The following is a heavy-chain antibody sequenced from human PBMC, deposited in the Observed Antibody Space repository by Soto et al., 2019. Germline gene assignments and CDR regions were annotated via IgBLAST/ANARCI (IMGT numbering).Heavy chain of an antibody. J-gene: IGHJ5*02. CDR3: AKHVPNISTWYLHH. V-gene: IGHV3-33*06. CDR1: GVNFRNYG. D-gene: IGHD6-13*01. Sequence: QVELVESGGGVVQPGRSLRLSCAASGVNFRNYGMHWVRQAPGKGLEWVAVIWYDGSNKYYADTVKGRFTVSRDNAKNTLFLEMNTVRADDTAVYYCAKHVPNISTWYLHHWGQGTLVTVSS. CDR2: IWYDGSNK.